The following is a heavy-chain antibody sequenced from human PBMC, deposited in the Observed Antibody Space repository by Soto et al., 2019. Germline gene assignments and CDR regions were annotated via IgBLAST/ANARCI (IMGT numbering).Heavy chain of an antibody. D-gene: IGHD2-21*01. CDR1: GFTFSSYA. V-gene: IGHV3-23*01. CDR2: ISGSGGNT. Sequence: EVQLLGSGGALVQPGGSLRLSCASSGFTFSSYAMNWVRQAPGKGLEWVSSISGSGGNTYYADSVRGRFTISRDNPKNTLYLQMNRLRAEDTAVYYCANRDTGTLFHFDYWDQGTLVTVSS. CDR3: ANRDTGTLFHFDY. J-gene: IGHJ4*02.